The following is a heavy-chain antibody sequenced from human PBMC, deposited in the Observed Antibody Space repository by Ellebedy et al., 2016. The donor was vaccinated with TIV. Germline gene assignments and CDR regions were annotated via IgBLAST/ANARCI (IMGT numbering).Heavy chain of an antibody. D-gene: IGHD4-11*01. V-gene: IGHV5-51*01. CDR2: INPGDSDT. CDR1: GFSFSSYW. CDR3: ARLGPGGQDYSNPSYFYFYPMDV. J-gene: IGHJ6*02. Sequence: PGGSLRLSCKASGFSFSSYWIAWVRQMPGKGLEWMGIINPGDSDTKYSPSFRGQVTISADRSISTAYLQWSSLKASDTAIYFCARLGPGGQDYSNPSYFYFYPMDVWGQGTTVAVSS.